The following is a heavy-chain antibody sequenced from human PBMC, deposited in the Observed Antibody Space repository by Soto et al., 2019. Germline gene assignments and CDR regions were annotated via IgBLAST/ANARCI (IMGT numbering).Heavy chain of an antibody. CDR2: IYYSGST. J-gene: IGHJ4*02. D-gene: IGHD4-17*01. V-gene: IGHV4-39*07. CDR1: SAPVSSSTYT. Sequence: PSETLSLTCTVSSAPVSSSTYTWGWIRQPPGKGLEWIGSIYYSGSTYYNPSLNSRVTISIDTSKNQFSLRLSSVTAADTAVYFCVRVQADYSDPYYFDFWGQGTLVTVSS. CDR3: VRVQADYSDPYYFDF.